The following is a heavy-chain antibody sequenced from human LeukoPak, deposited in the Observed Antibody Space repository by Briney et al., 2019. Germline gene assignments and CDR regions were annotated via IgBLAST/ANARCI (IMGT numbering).Heavy chain of an antibody. CDR2: INHSGST. V-gene: IGHV4-34*01. J-gene: IGHJ5*02. CDR1: GGSFSGYY. CDR3: ARVLRASWFDP. Sequence: NPSETLSLTCAVYGGSFSGYYWSCIRQPPGKGLEWIGEINHSGSTNYNPSLKSRVTISVDTSKNQFSLKLSSVTAADTAVYYCARVLRASWFDPWGQGTLVTVSS.